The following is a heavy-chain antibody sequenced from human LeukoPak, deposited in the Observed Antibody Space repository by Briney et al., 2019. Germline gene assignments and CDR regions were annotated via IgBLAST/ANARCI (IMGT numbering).Heavy chain of an antibody. CDR1: GFSVTNNY. D-gene: IGHD5-24*01. Sequence: PGGSLRLSCAVSGFSVTNNYMSWVRHAPGKGLEWVSVFYVGGATYYADSVKGRFTISRDNSENTLYLQMKSLRAEDTAVYYCARGDGYNFFDYWGQGTLVTVSS. CDR3: ARGDGYNFFDY. V-gene: IGHV3-53*01. CDR2: FYVGGAT. J-gene: IGHJ4*02.